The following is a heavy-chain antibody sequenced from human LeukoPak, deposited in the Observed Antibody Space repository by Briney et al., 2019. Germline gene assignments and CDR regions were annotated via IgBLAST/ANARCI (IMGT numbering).Heavy chain of an antibody. CDR2: IYPGDSDT. D-gene: IGHD3-3*01. CDR3: ARRFTIFGVASDAFDI. CDR1: GYSFTSYW. J-gene: IGHJ3*02. V-gene: IGHV5-51*01. Sequence: GESLKISCKGSGYSFTSYWIGWVRQMPGKGLEWMGIIYPGDSDTRYSPSFQGQVTISADKSISTAYLQWSSLKASDTAMYYCARRFTIFGVASDAFDIWVQGTMVTVSS.